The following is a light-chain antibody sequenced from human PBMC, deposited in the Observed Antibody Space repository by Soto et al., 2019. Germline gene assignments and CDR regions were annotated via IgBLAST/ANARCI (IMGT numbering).Light chain of an antibody. CDR1: SSDVGGYNY. V-gene: IGLV2-14*01. CDR3: SSYTSSSTQV. J-gene: IGLJ3*02. Sequence: QSALTQPASVSGSPGQSITISCTGTSSDVGGYNYVSWYQQHTGKAPKLMIYDVSNRPSGVSNRVSGSKSGNTASLTISGLQAEDEADFYCSSYTSSSTQVFGGGTKPTVL. CDR2: DVS.